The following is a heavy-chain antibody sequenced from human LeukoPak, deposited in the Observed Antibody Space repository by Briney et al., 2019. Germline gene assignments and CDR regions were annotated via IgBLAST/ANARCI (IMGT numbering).Heavy chain of an antibody. Sequence: GGSLRLSCAASGFTFSSYGMHWVRQAPGKGLEWVAFIRYDGSNKYYADSVKGRFTISRDNSKNTLYLQMNSLRAEDTAVYYCAKSPEYYDILTGYYAGAFDIWGQGTMVTVSS. CDR3: AKSPEYYDILTGYYAGAFDI. D-gene: IGHD3-9*01. V-gene: IGHV3-30*02. J-gene: IGHJ3*02. CDR1: GFTFSSYG. CDR2: IRYDGSNK.